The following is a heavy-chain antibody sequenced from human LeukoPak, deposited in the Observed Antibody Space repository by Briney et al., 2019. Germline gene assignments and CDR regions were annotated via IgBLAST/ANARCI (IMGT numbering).Heavy chain of an antibody. V-gene: IGHV3-23*01. Sequence: GGSLRLSCAGSGFTFSSSAMSWVRQTPGKGLQWVSAISGSGGSTNYADSVKGRFTISRDNSKNTLYLQMNSLRAEDTAVYYCATSAHYGSGDYWGQGTLVTVSS. CDR1: GFTFSSSA. CDR3: ATSAHYGSGDY. J-gene: IGHJ4*02. D-gene: IGHD3-10*01. CDR2: ISGSGGST.